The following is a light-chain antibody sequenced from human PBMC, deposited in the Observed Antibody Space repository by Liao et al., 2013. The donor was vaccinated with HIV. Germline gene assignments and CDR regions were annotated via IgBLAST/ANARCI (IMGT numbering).Light chain of an antibody. CDR3: QAWDSVTDNYV. CDR2: QDR. CDR1: KLGDKY. Sequence: SYELTQPPSVSVSPGQTASITCSGDKLGDKYACWYQQRPGQSPVLIIYQDRKRPSGIPERFSGSNSGNTATLTISGTQAMDEADYYCQAWDSVTDNYVFGTGTKVTRP. J-gene: IGLJ1*01. V-gene: IGLV3-1*01.